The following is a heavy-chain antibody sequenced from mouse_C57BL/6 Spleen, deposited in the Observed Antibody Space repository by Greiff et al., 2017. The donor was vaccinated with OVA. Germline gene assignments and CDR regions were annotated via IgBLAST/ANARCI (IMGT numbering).Heavy chain of an antibody. CDR1: GYTFTGYW. V-gene: IGHV1-9*01. CDR2: ILPGSGST. D-gene: IGHD2-2*01. Sequence: VQLQQSGAELMKPGASVKLSCKATGYTFTGYWIEWVKQRPGHGLEWIGEILPGSGSTNSNEKFKGKATFTADTSSNTAYMQLSSLTTEDSAIYYCASHGSNFDYWGQGTTLTVSS. J-gene: IGHJ2*01. CDR3: ASHGSNFDY.